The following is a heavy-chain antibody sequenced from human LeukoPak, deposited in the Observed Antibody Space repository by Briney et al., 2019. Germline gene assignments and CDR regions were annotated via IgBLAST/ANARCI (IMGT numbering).Heavy chain of an antibody. D-gene: IGHD3-22*01. CDR3: ARTVGVDYYDSSGYQP. CDR1: GFTFSSYW. Sequence: GGSLRVSCAASGFTFSSYWMSWVRQAPGKGLERVADIKQDGSEKYYVDSVKGRFTISRDNAKNSLYLQMNSLRAEDTAVYYCARTVGVDYYDSSGYQPWGQGTLVTVSS. CDR2: IKQDGSEK. J-gene: IGHJ4*02. V-gene: IGHV3-7*01.